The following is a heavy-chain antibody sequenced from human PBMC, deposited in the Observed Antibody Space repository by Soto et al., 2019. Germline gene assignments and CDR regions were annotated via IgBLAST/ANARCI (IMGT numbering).Heavy chain of an antibody. J-gene: IGHJ5*02. D-gene: IGHD2-2*01. CDR3: ARSIVVVPTLGWFDP. V-gene: IGHV4-34*01. CDR1: GGSFSGYY. Sequence: PSETLSLTCAVYGGSFSGYYWSWIRQPPGKGLEWIGEINHSGSTNYNPSLKSRVTISVDTSKNQFSLKLSSVTAADTAVYYCARSIVVVPTLGWFDPWGQGTLVTV. CDR2: INHSGST.